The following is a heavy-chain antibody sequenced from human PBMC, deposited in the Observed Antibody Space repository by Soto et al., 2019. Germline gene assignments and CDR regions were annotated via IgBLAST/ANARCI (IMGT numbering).Heavy chain of an antibody. CDR3: ARSDIVVVPAAINYYYYGMDV. Sequence: QVQLVQSGAEVKKPGSSVKVSCKASGGTFSSYTISWVRQAPGQGLEWMGRIIPILGIANYAQKFQGRVTITADKSTSTAYMELSSVRSEETAVYYCARSDIVVVPAAINYYYYGMDVWGQGTTVTVSS. CDR2: IIPILGIA. CDR1: GGTFSSYT. J-gene: IGHJ6*02. D-gene: IGHD2-2*02. V-gene: IGHV1-69*02.